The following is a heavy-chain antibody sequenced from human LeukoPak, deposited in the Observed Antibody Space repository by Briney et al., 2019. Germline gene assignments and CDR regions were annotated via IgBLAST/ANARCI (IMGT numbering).Heavy chain of an antibody. CDR1: GFTFSTYE. V-gene: IGHV3-21*01. D-gene: IGHD3-22*01. CDR2: ISSSSSYI. Sequence: GGSLRLSCAASGFTFSTYEMNWVRQAPGKGLEWVSSISSSSSYIYYADSVKGRFTISRDNAKNSLYLQMNSLRAEDTAVYYCARRELGYYDSSGYYRWGAFDIWGQGTMVTVSS. CDR3: ARRELGYYDSSGYYRWGAFDI. J-gene: IGHJ3*02.